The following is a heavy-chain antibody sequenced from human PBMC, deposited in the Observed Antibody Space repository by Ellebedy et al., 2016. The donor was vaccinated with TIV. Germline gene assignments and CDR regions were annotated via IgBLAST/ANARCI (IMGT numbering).Heavy chain of an antibody. CDR2: IYSSGST. D-gene: IGHD6-19*01. Sequence: GGSLRLSCAASGFTVSSNYMSWVRQAPGKGLKWVSIIYSSGSTYYADSVKGRFTISRDNSKNTLYLQMSSLRAEDTAIYYCSREAGTSGWYSGFQHWGQGTLVTVSS. CDR3: SREAGTSGWYSGFQH. J-gene: IGHJ1*01. CDR1: GFTVSSNY. V-gene: IGHV3-53*01.